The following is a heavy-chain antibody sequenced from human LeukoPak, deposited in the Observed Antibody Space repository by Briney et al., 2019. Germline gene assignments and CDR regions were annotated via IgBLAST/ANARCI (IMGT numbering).Heavy chain of an antibody. CDR2: ISPYNGKT. CDR3: ARTWSGYYKMDY. D-gene: IGHD3-3*01. CDR1: GYIFSNFFSSYG. V-gene: IGHV1-18*01. J-gene: IGHJ4*02. Sequence: ASVKVSCKASGYIFSNFFSSYGITWVRQAPGQGLEWMGWISPYNGKTKFAQKFQGIVTMTTETSTSTAYMELRRLRSDDTAVYYCARTWSGYYKMDYWGQGTLVTVSS.